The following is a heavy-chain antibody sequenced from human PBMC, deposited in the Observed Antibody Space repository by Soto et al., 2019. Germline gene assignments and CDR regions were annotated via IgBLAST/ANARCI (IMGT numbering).Heavy chain of an antibody. Sequence: GGSLRLSCAASGFTFSNAWMNWVRQAPGKGLEWVGRIKSKTDGGTTDYAAPVKGRFTISRDDSKNTLYLQMNSLKTEDTAVYYCTTNPLRPPRGVLGFWGQGTLVTVSS. J-gene: IGHJ4*02. CDR1: GFTFSNAW. V-gene: IGHV3-15*07. CDR2: IKSKTDGGTT. CDR3: TTNPLRPPRGVLGF. D-gene: IGHD3-16*01.